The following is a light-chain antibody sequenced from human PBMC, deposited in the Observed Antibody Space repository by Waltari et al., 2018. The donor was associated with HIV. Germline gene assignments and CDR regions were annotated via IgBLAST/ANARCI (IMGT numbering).Light chain of an antibody. CDR3: MQTLKPWGT. V-gene: IGKV2-28*01. CDR2: LGS. Sequence: DIVMSQSPLSLPVTPGEPASISCRSSQSLRHSNGYDYLDWYVQRTGQSPQLLIYLGSKQASGVPDRFSVSGSGTDFTLKISRVEAEDVGVYYCMQTLKPWGTFGPGTTV. CDR1: QSLRHSNGYDY. J-gene: IGKJ3*01.